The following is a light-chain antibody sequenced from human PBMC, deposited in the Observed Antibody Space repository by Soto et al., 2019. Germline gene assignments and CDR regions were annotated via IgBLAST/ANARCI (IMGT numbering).Light chain of an antibody. CDR3: LLYLVDGRRI. J-gene: IGLJ2*01. CDR2: NTN. CDR1: SGSVSTSYF. Sequence: QTVVTQEPSFSVSSGGTVTLTCCLSSGSVSTSYFPNWYQQTPGQAPRILIYNTNIRSSGVPDRFSGSILGNKAALTSTGAQADDESYYYCLLYLVDGRRIFGGGTKLTVL. V-gene: IGLV8-61*01.